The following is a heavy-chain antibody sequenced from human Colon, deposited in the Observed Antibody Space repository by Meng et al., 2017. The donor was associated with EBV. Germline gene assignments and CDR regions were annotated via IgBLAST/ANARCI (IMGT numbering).Heavy chain of an antibody. J-gene: IGHJ4*02. D-gene: IGHD3-3*02. V-gene: IGHV4-39*07. Sequence: HLEAAGPGLVKPSSTLSLTFTISGGSITSTSSYWGWVRQPPGKGLGWIGSIYYRGSTNYNPSLKSRISMSVDMSKNQFSLKVNSVTAADTAIYYCVISSHNWGQGTLVTVSS. CDR3: VISSHN. CDR1: GGSITSTSSY. CDR2: IYYRGST.